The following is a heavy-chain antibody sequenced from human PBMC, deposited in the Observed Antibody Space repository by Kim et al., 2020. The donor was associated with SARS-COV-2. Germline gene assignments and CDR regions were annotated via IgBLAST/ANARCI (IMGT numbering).Heavy chain of an antibody. CDR1: GFTFSSYA. Sequence: GGSLRLSCAASGFTFSSYAMHWVRQAPGKGLEWVAVISYDGSNKYYADSVKGRFTISRDNSKNTLYLQMNSLRAEDTAVYYCASPGSSDDGHYYYYGMDVWGQGTTVTVSS. CDR3: ASPGSSDDGHYYYYGMDV. D-gene: IGHD6-19*01. J-gene: IGHJ6*02. V-gene: IGHV3-30*04. CDR2: ISYDGSNK.